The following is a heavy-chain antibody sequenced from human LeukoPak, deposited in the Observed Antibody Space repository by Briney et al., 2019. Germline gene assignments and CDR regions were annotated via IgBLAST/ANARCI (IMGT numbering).Heavy chain of an antibody. CDR1: GDSISSRSHD. V-gene: IGHV4-39*01. Sequence: SETLSLTCSVSGDSISSRSHDWDWLRQPPGKGLEWIGAIHYNGDTHYNPSLKSRVTISVDTSEIQFSLKLASVTAADTAIYYCARRLRHYDHVDDWGQGSLVTVSS. J-gene: IGHJ4*02. CDR2: IHYNGDT. CDR3: ARRLRHYDHVDD. D-gene: IGHD3-16*01.